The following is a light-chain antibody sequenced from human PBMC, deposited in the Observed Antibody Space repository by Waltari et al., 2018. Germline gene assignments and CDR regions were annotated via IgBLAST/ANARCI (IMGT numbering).Light chain of an antibody. CDR2: STF. V-gene: IGLV8-61*01. CDR1: SGSVSTSHY. Sequence: QTVVTQEPSFSVSPGGTVTLTCGLSSGSVSTSHYPSWSQQTPGQAPRTLIYSTFTRSSWIPVRFSGSIVGNKAALTITGAQADDESEFYCALYLGSGIWVFGGGTRLTVL. J-gene: IGLJ3*02. CDR3: ALYLGSGIWV.